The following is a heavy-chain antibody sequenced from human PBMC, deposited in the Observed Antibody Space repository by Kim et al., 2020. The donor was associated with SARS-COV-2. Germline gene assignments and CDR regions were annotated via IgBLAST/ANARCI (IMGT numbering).Heavy chain of an antibody. V-gene: IGHV3-11*06. CDR2: ISSSSSYT. CDR1: GFTFSDYY. D-gene: IGHD6-13*01. CDR3: ARGGAAADERPDY. J-gene: IGHJ4*02. Sequence: GGSLRLSCAASGFTFSDYYMSWIRQAPGKGLEWVSYISSSSSYTNYADSVKGRFTISRDNAKNSLYLQMNSLRAEDTAVYYCARGGAAADERPDYWGQGTLVTVSS.